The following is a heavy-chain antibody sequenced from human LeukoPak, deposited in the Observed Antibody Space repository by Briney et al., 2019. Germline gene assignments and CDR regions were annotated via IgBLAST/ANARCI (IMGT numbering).Heavy chain of an antibody. CDR3: ARVSTGVIDY. Sequence: PGGSLRLSCAASGFTVSSNYMSWVRQAPGKGLEWVSVIYSGGSTYYADSVKGRFTISRDNSKNTLYLQMNSLRAEDAAVYYCARVSTGVIDYWGQGTLVTVSS. CDR1: GFTVSSNY. V-gene: IGHV3-66*01. CDR2: IYSGGST. D-gene: IGHD1-1*01. J-gene: IGHJ4*02.